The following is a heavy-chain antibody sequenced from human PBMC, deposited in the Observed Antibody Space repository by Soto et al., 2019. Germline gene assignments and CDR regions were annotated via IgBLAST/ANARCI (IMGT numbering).Heavy chain of an antibody. CDR3: VRDGLTGTSLVLDS. CDR1: GFTFGNYG. Sequence: PVGSLRLSCAASGFTFGNYGMHWVRQAPGKGLEWVALIWYDGTNQNYADSVKGRFTISRDNSKNTLYLQMNTLRAEDAAVYYCVRDGLTGTSLVLDSWGQGTLVTVSS. V-gene: IGHV3-33*01. D-gene: IGHD1-20*01. CDR2: IWYDGTNQ. J-gene: IGHJ5*01.